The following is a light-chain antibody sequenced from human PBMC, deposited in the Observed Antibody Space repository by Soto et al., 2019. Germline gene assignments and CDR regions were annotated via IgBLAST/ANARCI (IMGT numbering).Light chain of an antibody. J-gene: IGKJ1*01. CDR1: QSLSSGY. CDR3: QQYINWT. V-gene: IGKV3-20*01. CDR2: AAS. Sequence: EIVLTQSPGTLSLSPGERATLSCRASQSLSSGYLAWYQQKPGQAPRILIYAASSRATGIPDRFSGSGSGTDFSLTINRLEPEDFAVYYCQQYINWTFGQGTKVEIQ.